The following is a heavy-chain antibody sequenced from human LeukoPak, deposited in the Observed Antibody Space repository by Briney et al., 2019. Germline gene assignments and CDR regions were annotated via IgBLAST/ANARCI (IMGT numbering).Heavy chain of an antibody. CDR1: GGSISSYY. CDR2: IYYSGST. V-gene: IGHV4-59*01. J-gene: IGHJ4*02. D-gene: IGHD3-3*01. CDR3: ARDYDFWSGGGFDY. Sequence: RASETLSLTCTVSGGSISSYYWSWIRQPPGKGLEWIGYIYYSGSTNYNPSLKSRVTISVDTSKNQFSLKLSSVTAAGTAVYYCARDYDFWSGGGFDYWGQGTLVTVSS.